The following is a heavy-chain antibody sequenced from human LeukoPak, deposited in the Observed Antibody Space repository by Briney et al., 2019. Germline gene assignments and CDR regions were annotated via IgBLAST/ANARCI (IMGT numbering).Heavy chain of an antibody. CDR2: ISSSSSTI. CDR3: AREVYVNYGGMYYCGMDV. J-gene: IGHJ6*02. D-gene: IGHD4-17*01. CDR1: GFTFSSYS. V-gene: IGHV3-48*01. Sequence: PGGSLRLSCAASGFTFSSYSMNWVRQAPGNRLEWVSYISSSSSTIYYADSVKGRFTISRDNAKNSLYLQMNSLRAEDTAVYYCAREVYVNYGGMYYCGMDVWGQGTTVTVS.